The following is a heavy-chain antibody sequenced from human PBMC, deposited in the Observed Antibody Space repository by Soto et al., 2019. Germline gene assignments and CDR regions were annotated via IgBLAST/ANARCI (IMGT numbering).Heavy chain of an antibody. CDR1: GGSINNYY. CDR3: ARGPPFVP. Sequence: QVQLQESGPGLVRPSETLSLTCTVSGGSINNYYWSWIRQPAGKGLEWIGRVYTSGSTNYNPSLKSRVTMSVDTSNNQFSLRVSSVTAADTAIYYCARGPPFVPWGQGTLVTVSS. CDR2: VYTSGST. J-gene: IGHJ5*02. V-gene: IGHV4-4*07.